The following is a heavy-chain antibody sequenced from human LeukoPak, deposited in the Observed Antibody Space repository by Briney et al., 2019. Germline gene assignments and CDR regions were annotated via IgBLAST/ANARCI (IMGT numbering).Heavy chain of an antibody. CDR2: INYSGTET. V-gene: IGHV3-23*05. CDR3: ANQVIRGVQKDY. CDR1: GVTFGSYA. J-gene: IGHJ4*02. D-gene: IGHD3-10*01. Sequence: GGSLRLSCAASGVTFGSYALSWVRQAPGKGLEWVSAINYSGTETYYLDSVKGRFTISRDNSKKTLYLQMNSLRAEDTAVYYCANQVIRGVQKDYWGQGTRVTVSP.